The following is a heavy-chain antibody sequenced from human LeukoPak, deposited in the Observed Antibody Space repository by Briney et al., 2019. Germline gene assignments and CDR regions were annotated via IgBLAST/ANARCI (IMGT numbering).Heavy chain of an antibody. CDR2: IYSGGST. Sequence: VRQAPGKGLEWVSVIYSGGSTYYADSVKGRFTISRDSSKNTLYLQMNTLRAEDTAVYFCARGGGLDVWGQGATVTVSS. D-gene: IGHD3-16*01. J-gene: IGHJ6*02. V-gene: IGHV3-53*01. CDR3: ARGGGLDV.